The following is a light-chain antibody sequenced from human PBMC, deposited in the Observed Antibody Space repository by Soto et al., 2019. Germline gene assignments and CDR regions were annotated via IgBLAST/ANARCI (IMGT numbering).Light chain of an antibody. J-gene: IGKJ1*01. CDR2: GAS. V-gene: IGKV3-20*01. CDR1: QSVRSSY. Sequence: EIVLTQSPGTLSLSPGARAPLSCRASQSVRSSYLAWFQQRPGQAPRLLIHGASSRATGIPDRFSGSGSGTDFTLTISRLEPEDFAVYYCRQYGSSPGTFGQGTKVDIK. CDR3: RQYGSSPGT.